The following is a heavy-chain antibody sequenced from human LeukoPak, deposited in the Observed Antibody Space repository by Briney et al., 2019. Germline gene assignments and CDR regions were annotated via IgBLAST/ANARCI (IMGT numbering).Heavy chain of an antibody. Sequence: SVKVSCKASGGTFSSYAISWVRQAPGQGLEWMGGIIPIFGTANYAQKFQGRVTITTDESTSTAYMELSSLRSEDTAVYYCAREVGATLLVMTGYFDYWGQGTLVTVSS. CDR2: IIPIFGTA. CDR3: AREVGATLLVMTGYFDY. D-gene: IGHD1-26*01. CDR1: GGTFSSYA. J-gene: IGHJ4*02. V-gene: IGHV1-69*05.